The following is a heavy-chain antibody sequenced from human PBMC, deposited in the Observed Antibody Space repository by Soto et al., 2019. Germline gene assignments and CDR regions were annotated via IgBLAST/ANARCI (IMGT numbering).Heavy chain of an antibody. CDR1: GFTFSSYA. CDR3: ARRSSGWYFDY. D-gene: IGHD6-19*01. V-gene: IGHV3-23*01. J-gene: IGHJ4*02. CDR2: ISGRGDSP. Sequence: EVQLLEYGGGLVQPGGSLRLSCAASGFTFSSYAMSWVRQAPGKGLEWVSVISGRGDSPYYAASVKGRFTISRDNTKNTLYLKMNSLRAEDTAVYYCARRSSGWYFDYLGKGTVVTVSS.